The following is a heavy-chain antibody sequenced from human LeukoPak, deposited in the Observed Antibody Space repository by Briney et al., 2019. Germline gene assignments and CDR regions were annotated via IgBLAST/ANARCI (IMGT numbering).Heavy chain of an antibody. D-gene: IGHD2-2*02. Sequence: SETLSLTCAVSGGSISSSNWWSWVRQPPGKGLEWIGEIYHSGSTNYNPSLKSRVTISVDKSKNQFSLKLSPVTAADTAVYYCARYCSSTSCYSTHYYYGMDVWGQGTTVTVSS. J-gene: IGHJ6*02. CDR1: GGSISSSNW. CDR2: IYHSGST. V-gene: IGHV4-4*02. CDR3: ARYCSSTSCYSTHYYYGMDV.